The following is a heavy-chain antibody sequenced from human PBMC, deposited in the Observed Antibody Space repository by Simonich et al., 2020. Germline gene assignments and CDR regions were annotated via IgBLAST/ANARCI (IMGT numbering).Heavy chain of an antibody. CDR1: VFTVSSNY. CDR2: IYSGGST. J-gene: IGHJ4*02. Sequence: EVQLVESGGGLIQPGGSLRLSCAASVFTVSSNYMSWVRQAPGMGMGWGSVIYSGGSTYNADSVKGRFTIARDNSKNTLYLQINSLRAEDTAVYYCARWTATGYYFDYWGQGTLVTVSS. CDR3: ARWTATGYYFDY. V-gene: IGHV3-53*01. D-gene: IGHD1-1*01.